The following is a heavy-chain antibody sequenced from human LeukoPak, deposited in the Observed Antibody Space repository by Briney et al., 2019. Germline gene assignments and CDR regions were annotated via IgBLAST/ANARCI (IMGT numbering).Heavy chain of an antibody. V-gene: IGHV4-59*01. CDR3: ARTQDSSGYYGFLFYMDV. Sequence: SETLSLTCTVSGGSISSYYWSWIRQPPGKGLEWIGYIYYSGSTNYNPSLKSRVTISVDTSKNQFSLKLSSVTAADTAVYYCARTQDSSGYYGFLFYMDVWGKGTTATISS. CDR1: GGSISSYY. J-gene: IGHJ6*03. D-gene: IGHD3-22*01. CDR2: IYYSGST.